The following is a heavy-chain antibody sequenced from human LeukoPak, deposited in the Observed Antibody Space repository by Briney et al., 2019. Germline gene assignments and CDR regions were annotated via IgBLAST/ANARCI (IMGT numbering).Heavy chain of an antibody. Sequence: ALVKVSCKASGYTFAGYYMHCVRQAPGHGLEWMGWINPNSGGTNYAQKFQGRVTMTRDTSISTAYRELSRLRSDDTAVYYCARSSKPDYWGQGTLVTVSS. CDR3: ARSSKPDY. V-gene: IGHV1-2*02. J-gene: IGHJ4*02. CDR1: GYTFAGYY. CDR2: INPNSGGT. D-gene: IGHD2-2*01.